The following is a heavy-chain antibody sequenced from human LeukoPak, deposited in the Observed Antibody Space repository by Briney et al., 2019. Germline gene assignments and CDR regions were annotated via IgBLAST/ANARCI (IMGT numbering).Heavy chain of an antibody. CDR3: TRVGYIDEGIDY. V-gene: IGHV3-30-3*01. CDR2: ISYDGSNK. Sequence: GRSLRLSCAASGFTFSSYAMHWVRQAPGKGLEWVAVISYDGSNKYYADSVKGRFTISRDNAKNSLYLQMNSLRAEDTAIYYCTRVGYIDEGIDYWGQGTLVTVSS. D-gene: IGHD5-24*01. J-gene: IGHJ4*02. CDR1: GFTFSSYA.